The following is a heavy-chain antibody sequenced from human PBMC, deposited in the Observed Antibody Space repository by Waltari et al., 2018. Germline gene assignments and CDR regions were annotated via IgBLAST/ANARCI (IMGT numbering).Heavy chain of an antibody. CDR2: SNAGNGNT. J-gene: IGHJ6*02. D-gene: IGHD3-22*01. CDR3: ARDSLPGSVVITGMDV. V-gene: IGHV1-3*01. Sequence: QVQLVQSGAEVKKPGASVKVSCKASGYTFTSYAMHWVRQAPGQRLEWMGWSNAGNGNTKYSQKFQGRVTITRDTSASTAYMELSSLRSEDTAVYYCARDSLPGSVVITGMDVWGQGTTVTVSS. CDR1: GYTFTSYA.